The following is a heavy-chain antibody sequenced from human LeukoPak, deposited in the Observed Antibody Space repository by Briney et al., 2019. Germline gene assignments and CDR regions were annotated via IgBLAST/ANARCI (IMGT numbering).Heavy chain of an antibody. Sequence: GGSLRLSCAASGFTFSDYSMNWVRQAPGKGLEWISYVGISSGNTKYADSVKGRFTISGDSAKNSVFLLMNNLRVDDTGVYYCARDHRYAFDNWGQGTLVTVSS. CDR2: VGISSGNT. J-gene: IGHJ4*02. CDR1: GFTFSDYS. CDR3: ARDHRYAFDN. V-gene: IGHV3-48*04. D-gene: IGHD5-12*01.